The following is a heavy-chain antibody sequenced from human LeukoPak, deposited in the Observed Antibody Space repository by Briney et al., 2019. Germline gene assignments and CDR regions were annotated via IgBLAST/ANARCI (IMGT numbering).Heavy chain of an antibody. CDR3: ARRGYDFWSGRGAFDI. CDR2: INHSGST. V-gene: IGHV4-34*01. Sequence: SETLSLTCAVYGGSFSGYYWSWIRQPPGKGLEWIGEINHSGSTNYNPSLKSRVTISVDTSKTQFSLKLSSVTAADTAVYYCARRGYDFWSGRGAFDIWGQGTMVTVSS. CDR1: GGSFSGYY. D-gene: IGHD3-3*01. J-gene: IGHJ3*02.